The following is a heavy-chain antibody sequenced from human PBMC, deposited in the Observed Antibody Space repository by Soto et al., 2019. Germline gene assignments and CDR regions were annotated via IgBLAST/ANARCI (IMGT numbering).Heavy chain of an antibody. V-gene: IGHV3-72*01. D-gene: IGHD6-19*01. CDR2: IKNKANSYTT. Sequence: EVQLVESGGGLVQPEGSLRLSCAASGFTFSDHYMDWVRQAPGKGLEWVCGIKNKANSYTTEYAEHVKGRFIISRDDSKNSVFLQMNRLKTDDTAVYYCARVSVGGSRSSYYWGQGILVTVSS. CDR1: GFTFSDHY. J-gene: IGHJ4*02. CDR3: ARVSVGGSRSSYY.